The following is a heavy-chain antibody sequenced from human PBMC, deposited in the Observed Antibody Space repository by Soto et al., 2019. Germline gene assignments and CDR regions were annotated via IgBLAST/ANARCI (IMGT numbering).Heavy chain of an antibody. CDR3: ARTATVTTFLFDY. CDR2: IIPIFGTA. D-gene: IGHD4-17*01. V-gene: IGHV1-69*01. Sequence: ASVKVSCKASGGTFSSYAISWVRQAPGQGLEWMGGIIPIFGTANYAQKFQGRVTITADESTSTAYMELSSLRSEDTAVYYCARTATVTTFLFDYWGQGTRGTAS. CDR1: GGTFSSYA. J-gene: IGHJ4*02.